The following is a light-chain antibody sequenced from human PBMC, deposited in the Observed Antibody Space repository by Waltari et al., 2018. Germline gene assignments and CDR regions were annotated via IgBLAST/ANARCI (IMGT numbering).Light chain of an antibody. J-gene: IGKJ1*01. Sequence: ETVMTQSPATLSVSPGERDTLSCRTSRTISSNLAWYQQKPGQAPRLLIYGASIRATGVPARFSGSGSGTQFTLTIHSLQSEDFAVYYCQQYNNWPPWTFGQGTKVEIK. CDR3: QQYNNWPPWT. CDR2: GAS. V-gene: IGKV3-15*01. CDR1: RTISSN.